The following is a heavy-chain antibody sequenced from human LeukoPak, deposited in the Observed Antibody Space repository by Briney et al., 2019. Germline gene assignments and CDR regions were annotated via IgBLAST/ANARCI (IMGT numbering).Heavy chain of an antibody. CDR1: GGSVSSGSYY. Sequence: PSETLSLTCTVSGGSVSSGSYYWSWSRRPPGKGLEWIGYIYYSGSTNYNPSLKSRVTISVDTSRNQFSLNLSSVTAADTAVYYCARVVATTGIDYWGQGTLVTVSS. CDR3: ARVVATTGIDY. V-gene: IGHV4-61*01. D-gene: IGHD5-12*01. CDR2: IYYSGST. J-gene: IGHJ4*02.